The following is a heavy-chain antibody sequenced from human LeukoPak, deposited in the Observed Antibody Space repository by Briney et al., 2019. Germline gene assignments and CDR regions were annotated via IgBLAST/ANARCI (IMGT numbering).Heavy chain of an antibody. CDR1: GFTFSRYW. V-gene: IGHV3-7*01. J-gene: IGHJ3*02. CDR3: ARYYYDDSGFSVDAFDI. CDR2: IKEDGSDK. Sequence: GGSLRLSCAASGFTFSRYWMTWVRQAPGKGPEWVANIKEDGSDKYYVDSVMGRFTISRDNAKNSLYLQMNSLRVEDTALYYCARYYYDDSGFSVDAFDIWGQGTMATVSS. D-gene: IGHD3-22*01.